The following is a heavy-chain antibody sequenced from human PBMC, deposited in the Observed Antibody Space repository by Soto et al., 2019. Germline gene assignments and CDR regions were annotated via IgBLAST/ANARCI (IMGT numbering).Heavy chain of an antibody. CDR1: GFTFGTYA. CDR2: TSYDGSNK. J-gene: IGHJ4*02. D-gene: IGHD6-19*01. Sequence: PGGSLRLSCAASGFTFGTYAMHWVRQAPGKGLEWVAVTSYDGSNKYYADSVKGRVTISRDNSKNTLYLQMNSLRAEDTAVYYCARDKSPYSSGWANPDFDYWGQETLLTISS. V-gene: IGHV3-30-3*01. CDR3: ARDKSPYSSGWANPDFDY.